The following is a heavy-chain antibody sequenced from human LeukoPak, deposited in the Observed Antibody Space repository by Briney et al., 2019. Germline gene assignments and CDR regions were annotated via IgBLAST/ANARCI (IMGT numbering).Heavy chain of an antibody. J-gene: IGHJ4*02. V-gene: IGHV4-59*01. CDR1: GGSISGYY. CDR2: IYYSGST. Sequence: SETLSLTCTVSGGSISGYYWSWIRQPPGKELEWIGYIYYSGSTNYNPSLKSRVTISVDTSKNQFSLKLSSVTAADTAVYYCARGGGFYHFDYWGQGTLVTVSS. CDR3: ARGGGFYHFDY. D-gene: IGHD2/OR15-2a*01.